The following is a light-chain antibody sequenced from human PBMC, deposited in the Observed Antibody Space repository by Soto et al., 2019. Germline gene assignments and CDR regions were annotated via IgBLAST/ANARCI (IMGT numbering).Light chain of an antibody. CDR2: RAF. Sequence: EIVSTQSPGTLSLSPGERATLSCRSSQSVSSGYLAWYQQKPGQAPRLLIFRAFNRATGIPDRFSGSGSGTDFTLTISRLEPEDFAVYYCQQYVASPPSWTFGQGTKVEIK. CDR3: QQYVASPPSWT. CDR1: QSVSSGY. J-gene: IGKJ1*01. V-gene: IGKV3-20*01.